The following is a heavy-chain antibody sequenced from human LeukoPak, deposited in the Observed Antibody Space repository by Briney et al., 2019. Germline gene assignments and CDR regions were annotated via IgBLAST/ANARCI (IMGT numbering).Heavy chain of an antibody. V-gene: IGHV3-74*01. CDR3: ARDLWGAGDC. CDR2: INTDGSST. Sequence: GGSLRLSCAASGFYFSGYWMHWVRQAPGKGLIWVSRINTDGSSTTYADSVKGRFTISRDNAKNTLYLQMKSLRAEDTAVYYCARDLWGAGDCWGQGTLVTVPS. D-gene: IGHD1-26*01. CDR1: GFYFSGYW. J-gene: IGHJ4*02.